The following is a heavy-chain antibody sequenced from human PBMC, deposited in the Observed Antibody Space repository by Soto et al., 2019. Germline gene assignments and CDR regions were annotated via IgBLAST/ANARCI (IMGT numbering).Heavy chain of an antibody. CDR2: ISGSGGST. CDR1: GFTFSSYA. CDR3: AKSQSSGYYYEYYFDY. V-gene: IGHV3-23*01. Sequence: GGSLRLSCAASGFTFSSYAMSWVRQAPGKGLEWVSAISGSGGSTYYADSVKGRFTISRDNSKNTLYLQMNSLRAEDTAVYYCAKSQSSGYYYEYYFDYWGQGTLVTVSS. J-gene: IGHJ4*02. D-gene: IGHD3-22*01.